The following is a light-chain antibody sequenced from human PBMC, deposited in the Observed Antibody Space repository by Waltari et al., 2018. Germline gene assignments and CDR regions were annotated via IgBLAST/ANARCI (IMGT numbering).Light chain of an antibody. CDR1: RSDIGVYNY. Sequence: QSALTQPASVSGSPGQSISISCTGTRSDIGVYNYVSCYQQHPGKAPNLMIYEVSNRPSGVSNRFSGSKSDNTASRTISGLQAEDEADYYCSSYTSSSTWVFGGGTKLTVL. CDR3: SSYTSSSTWV. CDR2: EVS. J-gene: IGLJ3*02. V-gene: IGLV2-14*01.